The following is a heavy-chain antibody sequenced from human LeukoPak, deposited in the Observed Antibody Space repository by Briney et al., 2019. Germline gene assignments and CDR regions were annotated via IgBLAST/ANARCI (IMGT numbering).Heavy chain of an antibody. CDR2: IYYSGST. J-gene: IGHJ3*02. D-gene: IGHD4-17*01. CDR3: ARLPQLPGSSDSTVTSRPGDAFDI. V-gene: IGHV4-39*07. Sequence: SETLSLTCTVSGGSISSSSYYWGWIRQPPGKGLEWIGSIYYSGSTYYNPSLKSRVTISVDTSKNQFSLKLSSVTAADTAMYYCARLPQLPGSSDSTVTSRPGDAFDIWGQGTMVTVSS. CDR1: GGSISSSSYY.